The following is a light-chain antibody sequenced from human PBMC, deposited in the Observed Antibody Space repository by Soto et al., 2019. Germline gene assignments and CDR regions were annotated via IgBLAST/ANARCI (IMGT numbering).Light chain of an antibody. J-gene: IGLJ1*01. CDR1: SSDVGGYNY. CDR3: SSYAGSNNLYV. CDR2: DVN. V-gene: IGLV2-8*01. Sequence: QSVLTQPPSAPGSPGQSVTISCTGTSSDVGGYNYVSWYQHHPGKAPKLMIYDVNKRPSGVPDRFSGSKSGNTASLTVSGLQAEDEADYYCSSYAGSNNLYVFGTGTKVTVL.